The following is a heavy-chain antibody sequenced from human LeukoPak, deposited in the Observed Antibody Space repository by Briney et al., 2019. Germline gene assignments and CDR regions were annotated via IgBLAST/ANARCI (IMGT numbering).Heavy chain of an antibody. V-gene: IGHV3-21*01. D-gene: IGHD3-10*01. J-gene: IGHJ4*02. CDR1: GFTFSSYS. Sequence: GGSLRLSCAASGFTFSSYSINCVRQAPGKGLEWVSSISNIGTYIYYADSVKGRFTVSRDNAKNSLYLQMNNLRVEDTAVYYCARLLAGSGSYYLDSWGEGTLVTVSS. CDR2: ISNIGTYI. CDR3: ARLLAGSGSYYLDS.